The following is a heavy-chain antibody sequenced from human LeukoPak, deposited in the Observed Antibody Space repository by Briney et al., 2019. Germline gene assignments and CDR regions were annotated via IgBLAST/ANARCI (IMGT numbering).Heavy chain of an antibody. D-gene: IGHD2-2*01. CDR1: GYTFTDYY. J-gene: IGHJ4*02. CDR2: VDPEDGET. CDR3: ATTCSSTSCYVSVGDY. Sequence: ASVKVPCKVSGYTFTDYYMHWVQQAPGKGLEWMGLVDPEDGETIYAEKFQGRVTITADTSTDTAYMELSSLRSEDTAVYYCATTCSSTSCYVSVGDYWGQGTLVTVSS. V-gene: IGHV1-69-2*01.